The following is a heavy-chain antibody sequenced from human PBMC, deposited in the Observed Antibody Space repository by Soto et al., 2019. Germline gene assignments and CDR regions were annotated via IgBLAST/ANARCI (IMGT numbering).Heavy chain of an antibody. CDR2: IYYSGST. CDR1: GGSISSGGYY. V-gene: IGHV4-31*03. CDR3: ARVLIVDYYYGMDV. Sequence: QVQLQESGPGLVKPSQTLSLTCTVSGGSISSGGYYWSWIRQHPGKGLEWIGYIYYSGSTYYNPSLKSRVNISVDTSKNQFSLKLSSVTAADTAVYYCARVLIVDYYYGMDVWGQGTTVTVSS. J-gene: IGHJ6*02. D-gene: IGHD3-22*01.